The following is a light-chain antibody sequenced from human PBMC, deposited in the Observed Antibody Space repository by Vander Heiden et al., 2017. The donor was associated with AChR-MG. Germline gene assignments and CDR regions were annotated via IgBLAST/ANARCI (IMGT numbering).Light chain of an antibody. V-gene: IGLV1-44*01. CDR1: SYIIGRNI. Sequence: SVLTPPPSPSETPGQTVTLSCFVSSYIIGRNIVNWYQQLPGMAPKLLMYSKNRRPSGVPDRCSGSKSGTTASLAISVLQSEDEADYYCAAWDDSMNGWVFGGGTKLTVL. J-gene: IGLJ3*02. CDR2: SKN. CDR3: AAWDDSMNGWV.